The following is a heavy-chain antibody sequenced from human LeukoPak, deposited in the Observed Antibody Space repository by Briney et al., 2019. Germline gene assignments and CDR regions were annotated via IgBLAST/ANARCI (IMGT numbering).Heavy chain of an antibody. Sequence: SETLSLTCTVSGYSISSGYYWGWIRQPPGKGLEWIGSIYHGGSTYYNPSLKSRVTISVDTSKNQFSLKLSSVTAADTAVYYCARENPRAGTSDMIDYWGQGTLVTVSS. D-gene: IGHD6-13*01. J-gene: IGHJ4*02. CDR3: ARENPRAGTSDMIDY. CDR1: GYSISSGYY. V-gene: IGHV4-38-2*02. CDR2: IYHGGST.